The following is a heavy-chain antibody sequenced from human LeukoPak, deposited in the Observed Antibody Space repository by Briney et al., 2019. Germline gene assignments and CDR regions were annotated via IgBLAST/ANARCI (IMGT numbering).Heavy chain of an antibody. J-gene: IGHJ4*02. CDR2: ISSDGSRK. D-gene: IGHD6-13*01. V-gene: IGHV3-30-3*01. CDR3: ARSDSSSWSFDF. Sequence: GRSLRLSCVASGFTFSSKSLHWVRQPPGRGLEWVSFISSDGSRKYYGDFVEGRFTVSRDNAKNSLYLQMNSLRDEDTAVYYCARSDSSSWSFDFWGQGTLVTVSS. CDR1: GFTFSSKS.